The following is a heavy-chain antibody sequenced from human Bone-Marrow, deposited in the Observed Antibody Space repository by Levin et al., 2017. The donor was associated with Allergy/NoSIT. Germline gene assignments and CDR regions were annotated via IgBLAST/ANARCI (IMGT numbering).Heavy chain of an antibody. V-gene: IGHV3-11*05. D-gene: IGHD3-16*01. CDR1: EFSFSYYY. CDR2: ISSTGSYT. Sequence: LSLTCAASEFSFSYYYMNWIRQAPGKGLEWVSYISSTGSYTKYADSVTGRFTISRDNAKNSVFLQMNSLRAEDTAIYYCARDRGGEWIDFWGQGTLVTVSS. J-gene: IGHJ4*02. CDR3: ARDRGGEWIDF.